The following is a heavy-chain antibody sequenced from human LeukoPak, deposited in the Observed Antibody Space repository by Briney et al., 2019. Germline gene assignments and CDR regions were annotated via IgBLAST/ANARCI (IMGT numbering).Heavy chain of an antibody. CDR3: ARAPLILRFFKAWFDP. CDR1: GGSMSSYY. D-gene: IGHD3-3*01. Sequence: SETLSLTCTVSGGSMSSYYWSWIRQPPGKGLEWIGYIYYSGTTNYNPSLKSRVTISVDTSKNQFSLKLRSVTAADTAVYYCARAPLILRFFKAWFDPWGQGTLVTVSS. J-gene: IGHJ5*02. V-gene: IGHV4-59*01. CDR2: IYYSGTT.